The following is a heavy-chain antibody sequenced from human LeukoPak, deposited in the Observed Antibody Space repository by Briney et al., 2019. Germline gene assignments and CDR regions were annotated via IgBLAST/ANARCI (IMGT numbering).Heavy chain of an antibody. J-gene: IGHJ3*02. V-gene: IGHV3-21*01. CDR2: ISSSSSYI. Sequence: GGSLRLSFAASGFTVSTNYINWVRQAPGKGLEWVSSISSSSSYIYYADSVKGRFTLSRDNAKNSLYLQMNSLRAEDTAVYYCARDRHSSTYDAFDIWGQGTMVTVSS. CDR3: ARDRHSSTYDAFDI. CDR1: GFTVSTNY. D-gene: IGHD6-13*01.